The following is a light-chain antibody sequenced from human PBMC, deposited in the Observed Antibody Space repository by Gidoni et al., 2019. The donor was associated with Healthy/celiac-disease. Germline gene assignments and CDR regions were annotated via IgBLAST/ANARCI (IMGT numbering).Light chain of an antibody. V-gene: IGLV7-46*01. CDR1: TGAVTSGHY. CDR3: LLSYSGAGV. Sequence: AVVTQEPSLTVSPGGTVTPTCGSSTGAVTSGHYPYWFQQKPGQAPRTRIYDTSNKHSWTPARFSGSLLGGKAALTLSGAQPEDEAEYYCLLSYSGAGVFGTGTKVTVL. J-gene: IGLJ1*01. CDR2: DTS.